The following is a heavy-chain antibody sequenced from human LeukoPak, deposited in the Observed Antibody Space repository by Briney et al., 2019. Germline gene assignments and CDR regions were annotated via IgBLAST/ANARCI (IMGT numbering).Heavy chain of an antibody. CDR2: IYYSGST. CDR3: ARVFGAKVTGAYYYFDY. V-gene: IGHV4-59*01. D-gene: IGHD2-21*02. CDR1: GGSISSYH. J-gene: IGHJ4*02. Sequence: PSETLSLTCTVSGGSISSYHWSWIRQPPGKGLEWIGYIYYSGSTNYNPSLKSRVTISVDTSKNQFSLKLSSVTAADTAVYYCARVFGAKVTGAYYYFDYWGQGTLVTVSS.